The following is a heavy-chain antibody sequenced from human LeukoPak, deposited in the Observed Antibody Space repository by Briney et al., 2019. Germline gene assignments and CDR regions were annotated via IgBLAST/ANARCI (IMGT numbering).Heavy chain of an antibody. J-gene: IGHJ4*02. CDR2: IYYSGST. CDR1: GGSISSSSYY. D-gene: IGHD6-19*01. Sequence: SETLSLTCTVSGGSISSSSYYWGWIRQPPGKGLEWIGSIYYSGSTYHSPSVKSRVTISVDTSKNQFSLKLSSVTAADTAVYYCARQSEPYSSSFDYWGQGTLVTVSS. V-gene: IGHV4-39*01. CDR3: ARQSEPYSSSFDY.